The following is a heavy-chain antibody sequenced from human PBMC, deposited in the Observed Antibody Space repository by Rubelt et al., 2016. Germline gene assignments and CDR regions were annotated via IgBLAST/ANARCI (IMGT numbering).Heavy chain of an antibody. V-gene: IGHV4-59*01. Sequence: LEEPSETLSLTCAVYGGSFSGYYWSWIRQPPGKGLEWIGYISYTGSTKYSPSLKSRVAISVDTSKNQFSLRLSSVTAADTAVYFCARDSAGFDYWGQGTLVTVSS. J-gene: IGHJ4*02. CDR3: ARDSAGFDY. CDR1: GGSFSGYY. D-gene: IGHD6-13*01. CDR2: ISYTGST.